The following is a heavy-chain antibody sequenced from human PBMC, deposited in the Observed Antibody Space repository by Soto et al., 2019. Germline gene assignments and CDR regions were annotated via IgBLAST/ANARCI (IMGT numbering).Heavy chain of an antibody. J-gene: IGHJ4*02. CDR3: ARDHYLDS. CDR2: IYYSGST. V-gene: IGHV4-59*01. Sequence: QVQLQESGPGLVRPSETLSLTCTVSGGSIRSYYWSWIRQPPGKGLEWIGYIYYSGSTNYNPSLNSRVTISVDTSKNQFSLKLSSVTAADTAVYYCARDHYLDSWGQGTLVTVSS. CDR1: GGSIRSYY.